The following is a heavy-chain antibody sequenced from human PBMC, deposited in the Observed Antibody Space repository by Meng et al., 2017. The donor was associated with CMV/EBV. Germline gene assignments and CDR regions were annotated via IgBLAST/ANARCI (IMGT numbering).Heavy chain of an antibody. V-gene: IGHV1-69*05. Sequence: TVKLSCKASGGTFSGYAISWVRQGPGRGREWMGGIIPIFGTANYAQKFQGRVTITTDESTSTAYMELSSLRSEDTAVYYCARDGRAARRSYYYYGMDVWGQGTTVTVSS. CDR1: GGTFSGYA. D-gene: IGHD6-6*01. CDR3: ARDGRAARRSYYYYGMDV. J-gene: IGHJ6*02. CDR2: IIPIFGTA.